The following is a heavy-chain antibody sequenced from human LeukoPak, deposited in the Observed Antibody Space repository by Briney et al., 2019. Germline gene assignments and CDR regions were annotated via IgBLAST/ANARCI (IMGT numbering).Heavy chain of an antibody. D-gene: IGHD4-23*01. CDR1: GGSISSSSYY. Sequence: PSGTLSLTCTVSGGSISSSSYYWSWIRQPPGKGLEWIGYIYYSGSTNYNPSLKSRVTISVDTSKNQFSLKLSSVTAADTAVYYCARSTTVVTDDADYFDYWGQGTLVTVSS. CDR3: ARSTTVVTDDADYFDY. V-gene: IGHV4-61*05. J-gene: IGHJ4*02. CDR2: IYYSGST.